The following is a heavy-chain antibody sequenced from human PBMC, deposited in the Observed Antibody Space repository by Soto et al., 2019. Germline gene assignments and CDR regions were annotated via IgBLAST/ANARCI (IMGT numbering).Heavy chain of an antibody. D-gene: IGHD3-9*01. Sequence: ASVKVSCKASGYTFTSYGISWVRQAPGQGLEWMGWISAYNGNTNYAQKLQGRVTMTTDTSTSTAYMELRSLRSDDAAVYYCARRGYYDILTGYYEGFDYWGQGTLVTVSS. CDR2: ISAYNGNT. CDR3: ARRGYYDILTGYYEGFDY. CDR1: GYTFTSYG. V-gene: IGHV1-18*01. J-gene: IGHJ4*02.